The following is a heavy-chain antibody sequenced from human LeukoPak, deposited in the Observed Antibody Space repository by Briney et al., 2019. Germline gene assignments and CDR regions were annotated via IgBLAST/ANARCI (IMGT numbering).Heavy chain of an antibody. CDR2: LNPNSGNA. D-gene: IGHD7-27*01. V-gene: IGHV1-8*03. CDR3: ARRKFLGWFDP. CDR1: GYIFTTYD. Sequence: GASVKVSCKASGYIFTTYDIGWVRQATGQGLEWMGWLNPNSGNAGYAQKFQGRVTISRNTSMSTAYMELSSLRSDDTAIYYCARRKFLGWFDPWGQRTLVTVSS. J-gene: IGHJ5*02.